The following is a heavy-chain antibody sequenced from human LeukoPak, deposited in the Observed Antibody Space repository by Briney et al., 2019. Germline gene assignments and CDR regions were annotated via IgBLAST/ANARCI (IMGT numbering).Heavy chain of an antibody. CDR1: GFTFVDYA. J-gene: IGHJ6*02. CDR2: ISWNSGSI. V-gene: IGHV3-9*01. Sequence: GGSLRLSCAASGFTFVDYAMHWVRQAPGKGLEWVSGISWNSGSIGYADSVKGRFTISRDNAKNSLYLQMNSLRAEDTALYYCAKDTGSGSYRDYYYYGMDVWGQGTTVTVSS. CDR3: AKDTGSGSYRDYYYYGMDV. D-gene: IGHD3-10*01.